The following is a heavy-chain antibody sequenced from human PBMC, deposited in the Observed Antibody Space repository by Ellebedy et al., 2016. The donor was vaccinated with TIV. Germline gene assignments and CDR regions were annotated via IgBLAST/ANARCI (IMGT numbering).Heavy chain of an antibody. Sequence: AASVKVSCKASGYTFTDYYMHWVRQAPGQGLEWMGWINPNSGATKYAQIFQGRVTMTRDTSINTAYMGLSRLTSDDTAIYYCSINRAGSSADYWGQGTLVTVSS. CDR2: INPNSGAT. CDR3: SINRAGSSADY. J-gene: IGHJ4*02. CDR1: GYTFTDYY. D-gene: IGHD3-10*01. V-gene: IGHV1-2*02.